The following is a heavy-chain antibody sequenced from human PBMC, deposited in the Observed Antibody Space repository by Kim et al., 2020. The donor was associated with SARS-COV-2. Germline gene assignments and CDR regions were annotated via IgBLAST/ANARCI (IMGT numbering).Heavy chain of an antibody. CDR1: GYTFTSYA. CDR2: INAGNGNT. D-gene: IGHD6-13*01. V-gene: IGHV1-3*01. J-gene: IGHJ4*02. Sequence: ASVKVSCKASGYTFTSYAMHWVRQAPGQRLEWMGWINAGNGNTKYSQKFQGRVTITRDTSASTAYMELSSLRSEDTAVYYCARARRGGVSSWYTPLGYWGQGTLVTVSS. CDR3: ARARRGGVSSWYTPLGY.